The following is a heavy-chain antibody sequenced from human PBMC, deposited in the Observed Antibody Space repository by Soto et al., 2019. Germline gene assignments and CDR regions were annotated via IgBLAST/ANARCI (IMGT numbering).Heavy chain of an antibody. Sequence: EVQLVESGGGLVQPGGSLRLSCAASGFTFSSYSMNWVRQAPGKGLEWVSYISSSSSTIYYADSVKGRFTISRDNAKNSLYLQMTSLRAEDTAVYYCASLSPYYYGMAVWGQGTTVTVSS. CDR2: ISSSSSTI. J-gene: IGHJ6*02. CDR1: GFTFSSYS. CDR3: ASLSPYYYGMAV. V-gene: IGHV3-48*01.